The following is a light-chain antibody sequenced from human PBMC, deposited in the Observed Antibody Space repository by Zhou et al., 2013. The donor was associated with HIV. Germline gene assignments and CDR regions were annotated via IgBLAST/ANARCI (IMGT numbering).Light chain of an antibody. CDR3: QQYNSYPLT. Sequence: DIQMTQSPSSLSASVGDRVTITCRASQGIGYSLAWYQQQPGRVPKLLIYTASILQSGVPSRFSGVGSGTDFTLTISSLQPDDFATYYCQQYNSYPLTFGGGTKVEIK. J-gene: IGKJ4*01. CDR1: QGIGYS. CDR2: TAS. V-gene: IGKV1-27*01.